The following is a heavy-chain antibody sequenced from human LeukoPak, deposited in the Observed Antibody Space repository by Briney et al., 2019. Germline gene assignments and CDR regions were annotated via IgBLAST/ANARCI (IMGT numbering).Heavy chain of an antibody. D-gene: IGHD2-15*01. CDR3: ARGFPYCSGGSCYYGMDV. CDR1: GFTFSSYW. Sequence: GGSLRLSCTVSGFTFSSYWMHWVRQVPGKGLVWVSRIDSSGSSTRNADSVKGRFTMSGDNAKNTVYLQMNSLRAEDTAVYYCARGFPYCSGGSCYYGMDVWGQGTTVTVAS. J-gene: IGHJ6*02. V-gene: IGHV3-74*01. CDR2: IDSSGSST.